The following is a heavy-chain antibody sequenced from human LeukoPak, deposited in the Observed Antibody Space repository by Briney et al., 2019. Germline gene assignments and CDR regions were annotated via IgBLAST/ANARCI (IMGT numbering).Heavy chain of an antibody. J-gene: IGHJ4*02. Sequence: GGSLRLSCTTSGFTFGDFAMSWVRQAPGKGLEWVSAISGSGGSTYYADSVKGRFTISRDNSKNTLYLQMNSLRAEDTAVYYCAKVALRWDYWGQGTLVTVSS. D-gene: IGHD4-23*01. V-gene: IGHV3-23*01. CDR3: AKVALRWDY. CDR1: GFTFGDFA. CDR2: ISGSGGST.